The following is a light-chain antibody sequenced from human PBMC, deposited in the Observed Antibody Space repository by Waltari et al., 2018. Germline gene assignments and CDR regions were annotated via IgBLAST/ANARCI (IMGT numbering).Light chain of an antibody. CDR3: QHYVRLPVT. V-gene: IGKV3-20*01. CDR2: GAS. CDR1: QSVSRT. Sequence: EIVLTQSPGTLSLSPGERATLPCRASQSVSRTLAWYQQKPGQAPRLLIYGASNRATGSPDRFSGSGSGTDFSLTISRLEPEDFAVYYCQHYVRLPVTFGQGTKVEIK. J-gene: IGKJ1*01.